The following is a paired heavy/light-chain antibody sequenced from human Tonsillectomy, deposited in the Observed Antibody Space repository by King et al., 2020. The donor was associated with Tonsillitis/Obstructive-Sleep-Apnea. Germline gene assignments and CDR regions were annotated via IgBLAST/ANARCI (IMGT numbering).Light chain of an antibody. CDR1: QSVSSY. J-gene: IGKJ5*01. V-gene: IGKV3-11*01. Sequence: EIVLTQSPATLSLSPGERATLSCRASQSVSSYLAWYQQKPGQAPRLLIYDASNRATGIPARFSGSGSGTDFTLTISSLEPEDFAVYYCQQRSNLAFGQGTRLEIK. CDR3: QQRSNLA. CDR2: DAS.
Heavy chain of an antibody. CDR3: ATYLSLGYYGSGSYYRFWHYFDY. CDR2: FDPEDGET. D-gene: IGHD3-10*01. J-gene: IGHJ4*02. CDR1: GYTLTELS. Sequence: QVQLVQSGAEVKKPGASVKVSCKVSGYTLTELSMHWVRQAPGKGLEWMGGFDPEDGETIYAQKFQGRVTMTEDTSTDTAYMELSSLRSEDTAVYYCATYLSLGYYGSGSYYRFWHYFDYWGQGTLVTVSS. V-gene: IGHV1-24*01.